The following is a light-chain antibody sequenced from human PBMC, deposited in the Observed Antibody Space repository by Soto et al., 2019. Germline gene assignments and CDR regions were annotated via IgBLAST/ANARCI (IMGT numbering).Light chain of an antibody. CDR1: SSDIGTYNS. J-gene: IGLJ2*01. CDR2: DVT. V-gene: IGLV2-14*03. Sequence: QSALTQPASVSGSPGQSISISCTGTSSDIGTYNSVSWYQQHAGKVPKLMIYDVTNRPSGVSDRFSGSKSGNTASLTISGLQAEDEADYYCTSYTTISTLVFGGGTKLTVL. CDR3: TSYTTISTLV.